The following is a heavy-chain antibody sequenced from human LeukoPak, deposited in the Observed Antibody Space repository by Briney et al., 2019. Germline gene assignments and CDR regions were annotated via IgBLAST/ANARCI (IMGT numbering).Heavy chain of an antibody. CDR1: GGTFSSYA. CDR3: ARVVIRDILTGYYYYFDY. Sequence: ASVKVSCKASGGTFSSYAISWVRQAPGQGLEWMGWINPNSGGTNYAQKFQGRVTMTRDTSISTAYMELSRLRSDDTAVYYCARVVIRDILTGYYYYFDYWGQGTLVTVSS. V-gene: IGHV1-2*02. CDR2: INPNSGGT. D-gene: IGHD3-9*01. J-gene: IGHJ4*02.